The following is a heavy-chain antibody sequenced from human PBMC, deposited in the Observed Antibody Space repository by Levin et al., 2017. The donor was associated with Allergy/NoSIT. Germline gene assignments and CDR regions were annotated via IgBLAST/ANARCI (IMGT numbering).Heavy chain of an antibody. D-gene: IGHD3-16*01. Sequence: SLKISCAASGFDFDDYAMHWVRQAPGKGLEWVSGISWDSRKRDYADSVKGRFTISRDNAKNSLFLQMNGLRSDDTALYYCAKIRGDEDAFDKWGQGTTVTVSS. CDR2: ISWDSRKR. J-gene: IGHJ3*02. CDR3: AKIRGDEDAFDK. V-gene: IGHV3-9*01. CDR1: GFDFDDYA.